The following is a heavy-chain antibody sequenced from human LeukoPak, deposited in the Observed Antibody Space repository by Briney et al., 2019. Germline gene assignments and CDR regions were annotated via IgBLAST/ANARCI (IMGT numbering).Heavy chain of an antibody. CDR1: GFTFSSYE. CDR2: ISSSGSTK. CDR3: HYDSSGHDAFDI. Sequence: PGGSLRLSCAASGFTFSSYEMNWVRQAPGKGLEWVSSISSSGSTKYYADSLKGRFTISRDNARNSLYLQMNSLRAEDTAVYYCHYDSSGHDAFDIWGQGPMVIVTS. V-gene: IGHV3-48*03. J-gene: IGHJ3*02. D-gene: IGHD3-22*01.